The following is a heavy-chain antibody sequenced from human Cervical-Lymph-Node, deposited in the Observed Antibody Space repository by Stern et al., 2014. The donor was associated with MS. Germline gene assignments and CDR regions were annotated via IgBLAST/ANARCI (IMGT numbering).Heavy chain of an antibody. CDR3: AQRRVKYCRGGTCYSSLFDY. V-gene: IGHV2-5*02. CDR1: GFSVATAGVG. J-gene: IGHJ4*02. Sequence: QVTLKESGPTLVKPTQTVTLTCTLSGFSVATAGVGVGWIRQPPGKALEWLALIYLDDDKLYSLSLKNRLTIIKDTSKNQVVRTMTNVDPVDTATYYCAQRRVKYCRGGTCYSSLFDYWGQGTLVTVSS. CDR2: IYLDDDK. D-gene: IGHD2-15*01.